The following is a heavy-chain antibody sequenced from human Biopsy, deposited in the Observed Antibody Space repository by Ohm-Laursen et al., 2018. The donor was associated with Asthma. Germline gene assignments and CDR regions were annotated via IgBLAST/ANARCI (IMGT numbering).Heavy chain of an antibody. CDR3: VRDSIDDAFDI. Sequence: SLRLSCTASGFSFSNFAIHWARQAPGKGLEWVGVISKDASTQDYADSVKGRFTMARDNSKNTLDLQMNSLREEDTAVYYCVRDSIDDAFDIWGQGTVVSVSS. V-gene: IGHV3-30*01. D-gene: IGHD6-6*01. CDR2: ISKDASTQ. J-gene: IGHJ3*02. CDR1: GFSFSNFA.